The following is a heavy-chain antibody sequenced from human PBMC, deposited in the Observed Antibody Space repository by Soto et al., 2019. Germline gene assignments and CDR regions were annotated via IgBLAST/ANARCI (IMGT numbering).Heavy chain of an antibody. J-gene: IGHJ4*02. CDR1: GFTFNNYA. V-gene: IGHV3-23*01. CDR3: ATGRGGSGSLTPRVDF. Sequence: EVQLLESGGGLVQPGGSLRLSCAASGFTFNNYAMTWVRQAPGKGLEWVSAISGGGDTTSYADSVKGRFTVSRDGSKNTLYLKMSSLRAEDTALYYCATGRGGSGSLTPRVDFWGKGTLVTVSS. D-gene: IGHD3-10*01. CDR2: ISGGGDTT.